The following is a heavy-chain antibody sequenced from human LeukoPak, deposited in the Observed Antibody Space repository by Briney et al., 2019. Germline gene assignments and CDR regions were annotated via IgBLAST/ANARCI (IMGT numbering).Heavy chain of an antibody. V-gene: IGHV1-18*01. CDR2: ISAYNGNT. CDR3: ARVVTLTGRCFDY. D-gene: IGHD3-9*01. CDR1: GYTFSSYG. J-gene: IGHJ4*02. Sequence: ASVKVSCKASGYTFSSYGITWVRQAPGQGLEWVGWISAYNGNTNFAQKLQGRVTMTTDTSTSTAYMELRGLRSDDTAVYYCARVVTLTGRCFDYWGQGTLVTVSS.